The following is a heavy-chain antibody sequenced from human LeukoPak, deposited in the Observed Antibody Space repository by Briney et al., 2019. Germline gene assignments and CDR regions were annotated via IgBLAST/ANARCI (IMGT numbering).Heavy chain of an antibody. CDR2: IYYSGST. V-gene: IGHV4-39*01. Sequence: SETLSLTCTVSGGSISSSSYYWGWIPQPPGKGLEWFGSIYYSGSTYSNPSLRGPATIYVNTSNNQFSLKLSSVTAADTAVYYCARLYYYYDSSGYYYGTFDYWGQGTLVTVSS. CDR1: GGSISSSSYY. J-gene: IGHJ4*02. CDR3: ARLYYYYDSSGYYYGTFDY. D-gene: IGHD3-22*01.